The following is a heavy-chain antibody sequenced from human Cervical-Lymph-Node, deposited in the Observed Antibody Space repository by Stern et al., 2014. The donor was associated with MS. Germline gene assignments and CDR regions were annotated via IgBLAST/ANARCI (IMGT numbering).Heavy chain of an antibody. J-gene: IGHJ4*02. CDR2: ITTTSTYT. Sequence: EVQLVESGGGVVKPGGSLRLSCAASGFTFSNYSMSWVRQAPGKGLEGVSSITTTSTYTYFADSVRGRFTISRDNAKKSLYLQMNSLRAEDTAVYYCGGNYWGQGTLVTVSS. CDR1: GFTFSNYS. V-gene: IGHV3-21*01. CDR3: GGNY.